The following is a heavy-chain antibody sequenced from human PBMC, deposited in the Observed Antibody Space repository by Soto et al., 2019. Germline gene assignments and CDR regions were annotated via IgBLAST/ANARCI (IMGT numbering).Heavy chain of an antibody. V-gene: IGHV1-69*12. Sequence: QVQLVQSGAEVKKPGSSVKVSCKASGDTFSTYSITWMRQVPGQGLEWMGGIIPRSAKSNYAQKFQGRVTITADESTRTAXXXLXXLRSEDTAVYYCAREGLVLVPTTVNSDYYYYAMDVWGQGTTVTVSS. CDR1: GDTFSTYS. D-gene: IGHD2-2*01. CDR3: AREGLVLVPTTVNSDYYYYAMDV. CDR2: IIPRSAKS. J-gene: IGHJ6*02.